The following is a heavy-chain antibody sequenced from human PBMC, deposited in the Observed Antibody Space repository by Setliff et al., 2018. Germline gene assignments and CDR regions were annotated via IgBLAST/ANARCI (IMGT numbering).Heavy chain of an antibody. CDR2: IHAGSSNT. J-gene: IGHJ4*02. D-gene: IGHD6-13*01. Sequence: AASVKVSCKASGYSFSSNAFHWVRQAPGQTLEWMGWIHAGSSNTLYSQRFQDRITISRDTSATTVHMELSSLRSDDTAVYYCARMSASGPHYDYWGQGTLVTVS. CDR1: GYSFSSNA. V-gene: IGHV1-3*01. CDR3: ARMSASGPHYDY.